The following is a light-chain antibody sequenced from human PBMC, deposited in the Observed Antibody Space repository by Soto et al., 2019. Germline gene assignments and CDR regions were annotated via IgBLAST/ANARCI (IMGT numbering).Light chain of an antibody. Sequence: DIQMTQSPSSLSASVGDRVAITCRSSQSISDYLNWYQQKPGKALKLVIYGASNLQSGVPPRFSGSGSGSECTLTISGLQPDDFAIYFCQQSYSLPLTFGPGTKVDV. CDR2: GAS. CDR1: QSISDY. CDR3: QQSYSLPLT. J-gene: IGKJ3*01. V-gene: IGKV1-39*01.